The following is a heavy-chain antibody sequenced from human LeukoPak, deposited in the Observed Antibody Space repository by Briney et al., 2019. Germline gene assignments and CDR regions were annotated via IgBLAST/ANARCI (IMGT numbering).Heavy chain of an antibody. D-gene: IGHD6-19*01. CDR2: INPNSGGT. Sequence: GASVKVSCKASGCTFTGYYMHWVRQAPGQGLEWMGWINPNSGGTNYAQKFQGRVTMTRDTSISTAYMELSRLRSDDTAVYYCARVAGTEDAFDIWGQGTMVTVSS. V-gene: IGHV1-2*02. CDR3: ARVAGTEDAFDI. J-gene: IGHJ3*02. CDR1: GCTFTGYY.